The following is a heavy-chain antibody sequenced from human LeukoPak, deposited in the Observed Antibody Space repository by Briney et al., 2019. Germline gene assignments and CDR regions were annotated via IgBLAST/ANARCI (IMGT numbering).Heavy chain of an antibody. CDR3: ATDIATGYSPRDY. CDR1: GYTLTELS. D-gene: IGHD3-9*01. Sequence: APVKVSCKVSGYTLTELSMHWVRQAPGKGLEWMGGFDPEDGETIYAQKFQGRVTMTEDTSTDTAYMELSSLRSEDTAVYYCATDIATGYSPRDYWGQGTLVTVSS. CDR2: FDPEDGET. J-gene: IGHJ4*02. V-gene: IGHV1-24*01.